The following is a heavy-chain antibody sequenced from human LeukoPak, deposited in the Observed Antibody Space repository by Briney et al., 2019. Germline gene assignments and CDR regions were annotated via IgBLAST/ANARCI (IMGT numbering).Heavy chain of an antibody. CDR2: IYSGGST. Sequence: GGSLRLSCAASGFTFSSYSMNWVRQAPGKGLEWVSVIYSGGSTHYADSVKGRFTSSRDNSKNTLYLQMNSLRVEDTAVYYCARVGGHWGQGTLVTVSS. CDR3: ARVGGH. V-gene: IGHV3-66*01. D-gene: IGHD3-10*01. CDR1: GFTFSSYS. J-gene: IGHJ4*02.